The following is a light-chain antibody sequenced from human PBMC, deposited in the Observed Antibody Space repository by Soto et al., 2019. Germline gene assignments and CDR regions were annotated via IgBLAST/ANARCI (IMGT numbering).Light chain of an antibody. CDR1: QSISSY. Sequence: DIQMTQSPSSLSASVGDRVTITCRASQSISSYLNWYQQKPGKAPKLLISPSSLQSGAPSRFSGSGSGTDFTLTISSLQPEDFATYYCQQSYSTPLTFGGGTKVEIK. V-gene: IGKV1-39*01. CDR3: QQSYSTPLT. CDR2: PS. J-gene: IGKJ4*01.